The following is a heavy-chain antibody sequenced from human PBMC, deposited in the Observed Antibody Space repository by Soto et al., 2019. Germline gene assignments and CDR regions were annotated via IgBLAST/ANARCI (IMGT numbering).Heavy chain of an antibody. Sequence: SGGSLRLSCAASGFTFSSYAMHWVRQAPGKGLEWVAVISYDGSNKYYADSVKGRFTISRDNSKNTLYLQMNSLRAEDTAVYYCAREIRDGYNDGYFQHWGQGTLVTVSS. CDR3: AREIRDGYNDGYFQH. D-gene: IGHD5-12*01. CDR2: ISYDGSNK. V-gene: IGHV3-30-3*01. CDR1: GFTFSSYA. J-gene: IGHJ1*01.